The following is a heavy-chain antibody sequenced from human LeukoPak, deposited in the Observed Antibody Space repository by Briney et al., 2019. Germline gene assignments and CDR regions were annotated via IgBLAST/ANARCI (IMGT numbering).Heavy chain of an antibody. J-gene: IGHJ4*02. CDR2: INWNGGST. Sequence: GGSLRLSCAASGFTFSSYWMSWVRQAPGKGLEWVSGINWNGGSTGYADSVKGRFTISRDNAKNSLYLQMNSLRAEDTALYYCARGESSSWYWVGFDYWGQGTLVTVSS. V-gene: IGHV3-20*04. D-gene: IGHD6-13*01. CDR3: ARGESSSWYWVGFDY. CDR1: GFTFSSYW.